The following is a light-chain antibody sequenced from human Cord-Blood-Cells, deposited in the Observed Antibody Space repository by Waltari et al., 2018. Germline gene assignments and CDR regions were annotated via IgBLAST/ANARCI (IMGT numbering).Light chain of an antibody. J-gene: IGKJ4*01. CDR2: DAS. CDR3: QQYDNLPLS. V-gene: IGKV1-33*01. CDR1: QDISNY. Sequence: DIQMTQSPSSLSASVGDRVTITCQASQDISNYLNWYQQKPGKARKLLIYDASNLETGVPSRFSGSGSGTDFTFTISSLQPEDIATYYCQQYDNLPLSFGGGTKVELK.